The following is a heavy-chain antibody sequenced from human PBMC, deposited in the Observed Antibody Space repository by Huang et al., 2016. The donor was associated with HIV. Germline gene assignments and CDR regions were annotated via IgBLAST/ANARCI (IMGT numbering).Heavy chain of an antibody. J-gene: IGHJ6*03. D-gene: IGHD6-13*01. CDR1: GFTVSTNY. V-gene: IGHV3-53*02. CDR2: IYTPETGGST. Sequence: RLVETGGGLIQPGGSLRLSCEASGFTVSTNYMTWVRQAPGKGLAWVSVIYTPETGGSTYYADSVKGRFTISRDNSKNTLYLQMSSLRADDTAVYYCARQYSSNSPNFYFYMDVWGKGTSVTVSS. CDR3: ARQYSSNSPNFYFYMDV.